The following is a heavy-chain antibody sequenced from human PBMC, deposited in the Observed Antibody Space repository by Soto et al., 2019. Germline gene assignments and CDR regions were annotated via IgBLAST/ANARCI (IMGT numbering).Heavy chain of an antibody. V-gene: IGHV2-5*02. CDR2: IYWDDDK. D-gene: IGHD6-19*01. CDR1: GFSLSSTRVA. CDR3: AHSLVAGLGYYFAY. J-gene: IGHJ4*02. Sequence: QITLKESGPTLVKPTQTLTLTCTFSGFSLSSTRVAVGWIRQPPGKALEWLALIYWDDDKRYSPFLKSRLTISKETSKNQVVLTMTNMDPVDTAPYYGAHSLVAGLGYYFAYWGQGTLVTVSS.